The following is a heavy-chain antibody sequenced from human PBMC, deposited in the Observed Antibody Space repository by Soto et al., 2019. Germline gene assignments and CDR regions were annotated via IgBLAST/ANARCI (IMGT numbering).Heavy chain of an antibody. CDR2: IDARSNYI. CDR3: VRENEMAGATSAFEY. Sequence: EVQLVESGGGLVKPGGSLRVSCAASGFRFNSYSMNWVRQAPQKGLEWVSLIDARSNYIYYADSVKGRFTISRDNARNSLYLQMDSLRVEDTAVYYCVRENEMAGATSAFEYWGQGPPVTVSS. D-gene: IGHD1-26*01. V-gene: IGHV3-21*02. J-gene: IGHJ4*02. CDR1: GFRFNSYS.